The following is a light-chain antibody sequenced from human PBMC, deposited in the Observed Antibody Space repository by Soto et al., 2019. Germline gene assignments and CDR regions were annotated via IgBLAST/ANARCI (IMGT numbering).Light chain of an antibody. CDR2: GAF. V-gene: IGKV3-15*01. J-gene: IGKJ1*01. CDR1: QSVSSN. CDR3: QQYNGGPLT. Sequence: EILMTQSPVTLSVSPGERATLSCRASQSVSSNLAWYQQKPGQAPSLLIYGAFTRATGIAARFSGTGSGTEFTLTISSLQFEDFALYYCQQYNGGPLTFGRGTKVEI.